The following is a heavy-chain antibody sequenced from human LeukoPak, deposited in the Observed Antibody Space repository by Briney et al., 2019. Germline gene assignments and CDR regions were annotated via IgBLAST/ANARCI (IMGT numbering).Heavy chain of an antibody. Sequence: GESLKISCKGSGYSFTSYWIGWVRQMPGKGLEWMGIIYPGDSDTRYSPSFQGQVTISADKSISTAYLQWGSLKASDTAMYYCARHQTGYGDMPYYGMDVWGQGTTVTVSS. V-gene: IGHV5-51*01. D-gene: IGHD4-17*01. J-gene: IGHJ6*02. CDR1: GYSFTSYW. CDR3: ARHQTGYGDMPYYGMDV. CDR2: IYPGDSDT.